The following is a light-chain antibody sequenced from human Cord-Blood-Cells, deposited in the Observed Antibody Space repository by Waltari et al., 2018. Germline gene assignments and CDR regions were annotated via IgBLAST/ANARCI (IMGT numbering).Light chain of an antibody. CDR3: QQYDNLPLT. Sequence: DIQMTQYPSSLSASVGDRVTITCQASQDISNYLNWYQQKPGKAPKLLIYDASNLETGVPSRFIGSGSGTDFTFTISSLQPEDIATYYCQQYDNLPLTFGGGTKVEIK. CDR2: DAS. J-gene: IGKJ4*01. CDR1: QDISNY. V-gene: IGKV1-33*01.